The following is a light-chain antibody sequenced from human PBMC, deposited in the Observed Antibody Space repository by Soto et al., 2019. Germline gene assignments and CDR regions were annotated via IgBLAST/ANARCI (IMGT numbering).Light chain of an antibody. J-gene: IGLJ3*02. V-gene: IGLV4-69*01. CDR2: LNSDGSH. CDR3: QTWGTGIQV. Sequence: QLVLTQSPSASASLGASVKLTCTLSSGHSSYAIAWHQQQPEKGPRYLMKLNSDGSHSKGAGIPDRFSGSSSGAERYLTISSLQSEDEADYYCQTWGTGIQVFGGGTKQTVL. CDR1: SGHSSYA.